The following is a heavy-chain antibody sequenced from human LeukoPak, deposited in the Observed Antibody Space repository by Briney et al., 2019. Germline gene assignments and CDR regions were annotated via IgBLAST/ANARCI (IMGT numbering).Heavy chain of an antibody. CDR3: ARALGYCSGGSCLIFEY. CDR1: GGSISSGSYY. CDR2: IYTSGST. D-gene: IGHD2-15*01. Sequence: PSETLSLTCTVSGGSISSGSYYWSWIRQPAGKGLEWIGRIYTSGSTNYNPSLKSRVTISVDTSKNQFSLKLSSVTVADTAVYYCARALGYCSGGSCLIFEYWGQGTLVTVSS. J-gene: IGHJ4*02. V-gene: IGHV4-61*02.